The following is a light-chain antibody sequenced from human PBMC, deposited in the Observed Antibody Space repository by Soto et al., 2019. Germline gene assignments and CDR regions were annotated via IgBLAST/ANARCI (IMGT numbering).Light chain of an antibody. CDR1: SSNIGANT. CDR2: NND. J-gene: IGLJ1*01. CDR3: AAWDDSLYGRV. Sequence: QAVVTQPPSASGTPGQRVTISCSGSSSNIGANTVNWYQQLPGTAPKLLISNNDQRPSGVPDRFSGSKSGTSATLAISGRQSEDDADYDCAAWDDSLYGRVFGSGTKMTVL. V-gene: IGLV1-44*01.